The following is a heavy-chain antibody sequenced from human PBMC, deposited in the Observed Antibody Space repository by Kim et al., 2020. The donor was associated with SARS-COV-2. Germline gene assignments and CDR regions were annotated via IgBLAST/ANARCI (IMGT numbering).Heavy chain of an antibody. J-gene: IGHJ4*02. CDR1: GGSISSSSYY. V-gene: IGHV4-39*01. CDR3: ARHKRPFGTTFDY. CDR2: IYYSGST. Sequence: SETLSLTCTVSGGSISSSSYYWGWIRQPPGKGLEWIGSIYYSGSTYYNPSLKSRVTISVDTSKNQFSLKLSSVTAADTAVYYCARHKRPFGTTFDYWGQGTLVTVSS. D-gene: IGHD3-10*01.